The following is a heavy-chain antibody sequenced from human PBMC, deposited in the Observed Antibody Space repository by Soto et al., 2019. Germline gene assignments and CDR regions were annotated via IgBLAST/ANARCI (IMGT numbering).Heavy chain of an antibody. V-gene: IGHV5-10-1*01. D-gene: IGHD3-22*01. CDR3: ARQIYDSDTGPNFQYYFDS. Sequence: PGESLKISCTGSGSSFAGYWITWVRQKPGKGLEWMGRIDPSDSQTYYSPSFRGHVTISATKSITTVFLQWSSLRASDTAMYYCARQIYDSDTGPNFQYYFDSWGQGTPVTVS. CDR2: IDPSDSQT. CDR1: GSSFAGYW. J-gene: IGHJ4*02.